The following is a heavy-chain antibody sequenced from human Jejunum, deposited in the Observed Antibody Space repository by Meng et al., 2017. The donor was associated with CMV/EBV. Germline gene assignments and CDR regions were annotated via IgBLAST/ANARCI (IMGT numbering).Heavy chain of an antibody. Sequence: GARFITGGRRGDSQDAGRELEGVALIWYEGINELYVDTVKGRFAISRDNSQNTVFLQMNSLRAEDTAVYYCARGDSQFLSAFDIWGQGTRVTVSS. D-gene: IGHD2-15*01. V-gene: IGHV3-33*01. J-gene: IGHJ3*02. CDR2: IWYEGINE. CDR3: ARGDSQFLSAFDI. CDR1: GARFITGG.